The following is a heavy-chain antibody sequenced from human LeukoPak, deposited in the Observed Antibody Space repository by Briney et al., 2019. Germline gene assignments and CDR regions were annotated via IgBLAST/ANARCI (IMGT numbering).Heavy chain of an antibody. Sequence: SETLSLTCTVSGGSISSGGYYWSWIRQHPGKSLEWIGYIYYSGSTYYNPSLKSRVTISVDTSKNQFSLKLSSVTAADTAVYYCARASLCSSTSCFSYYYYYGMDVWGQGTTVTVSS. J-gene: IGHJ6*02. D-gene: IGHD2-2*01. CDR1: GGSISSGGYY. CDR2: IYYSGST. V-gene: IGHV4-31*03. CDR3: ARASLCSSTSCFSYYYYYGMDV.